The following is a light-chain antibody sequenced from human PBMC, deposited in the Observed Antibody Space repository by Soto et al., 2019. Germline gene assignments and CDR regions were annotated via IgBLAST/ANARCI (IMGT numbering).Light chain of an antibody. CDR2: AAS. CDR1: RGISNY. CDR3: QKYDSAPRT. V-gene: IGKV1-27*01. J-gene: IGKJ1*01. Sequence: DIQMTQSPSSLSASVGDRATITCRASRGISNYLAWYQQKPGKVPKLLTYAASTLQSGVPFRFSGSGSGTDFTLTISSLQPEDVATYYCQKYDSAPRTIGQGTKVEIK.